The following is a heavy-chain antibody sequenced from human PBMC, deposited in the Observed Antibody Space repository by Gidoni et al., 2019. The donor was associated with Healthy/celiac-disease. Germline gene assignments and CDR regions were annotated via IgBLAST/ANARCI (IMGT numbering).Heavy chain of an antibody. J-gene: IGHJ3*02. V-gene: IGHV1-58*02. CDR1: GFTFPSSA. D-gene: IGHD2-15*01. CDR2: IVVGSGNT. CDR3: AADVAAADAFDI. Sequence: QMQLVQSGPEVKKPGTSVKVSCKDSGFTFPSSAMPWVRQARGPRLEWIGWIVVGSGNTNYAQKFQERVTITRDMSTSTAYMELSSLRSEDPAVYYCAADVAAADAFDIWGQGTMVTVSS.